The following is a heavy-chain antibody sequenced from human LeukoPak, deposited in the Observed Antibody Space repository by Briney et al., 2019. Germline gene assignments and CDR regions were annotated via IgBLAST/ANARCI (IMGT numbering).Heavy chain of an antibody. CDR2: INPNSGGT. Sequence: ASVKVSCKASGYTFTGYYMHWVRQAPGQGLEWMGWINPNSGGTNYAQKFQGRVTMTKDTSTNAAYMELSKLTSDDTAVYYCGRGNKSFDPWGQGTLVTVSS. J-gene: IGHJ5*02. V-gene: IGHV1-2*02. CDR3: GRGNKSFDP. CDR1: GYTFTGYY.